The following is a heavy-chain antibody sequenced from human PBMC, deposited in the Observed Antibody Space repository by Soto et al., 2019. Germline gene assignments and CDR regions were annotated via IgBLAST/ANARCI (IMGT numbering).Heavy chain of an antibody. CDR2: IYYSGST. CDR3: ARGGRVGRGYFSPFALDY. J-gene: IGHJ4*02. D-gene: IGHD3-3*01. V-gene: IGHV4-59*01. CDR1: GGSISSYY. Sequence: SETLSLTCTVSGGSISSYYWSWIRQPPGKGLEWIGYIYYSGSTNYNPSLKSRVTISVDTSKNQFSLKLSSVTAADTAVYYCARGGRVGRGYFSPFALDYWGQGPLATVSS.